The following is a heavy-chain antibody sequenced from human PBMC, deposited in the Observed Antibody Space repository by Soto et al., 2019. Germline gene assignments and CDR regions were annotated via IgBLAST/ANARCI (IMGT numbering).Heavy chain of an antibody. CDR3: AGFTSNWFDP. CDR1: GGSISSNNW. V-gene: IGHV4-4*02. J-gene: IGHJ5*02. Sequence: SETLSLTCAVSGGSISSNNWWTWVRQPPGMALEWIGDVYHSGTTHYNPSLKTRVTMSVDKSKNQFSLTLSSLTAADTAVYYCAGFTSNWFDPWGQGTLVTVSS. CDR2: VYHSGTT.